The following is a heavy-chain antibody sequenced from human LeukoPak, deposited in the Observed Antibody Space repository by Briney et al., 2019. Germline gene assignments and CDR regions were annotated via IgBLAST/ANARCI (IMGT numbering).Heavy chain of an antibody. V-gene: IGHV3-43D*03. CDR2: IRWDGGDT. Sequence: GGSLRLSCAASGFTFDDYVMHWVRQTPGKSLEWVSLIRWDGGDTHYADSVKGRFTISRDNSKNSLYLQMDSLRPEDTALYYCAKDAMGAAAPYFFDYWGQGTLVTVSS. CDR1: GFTFDDYV. D-gene: IGHD6-13*01. CDR3: AKDAMGAAAPYFFDY. J-gene: IGHJ4*02.